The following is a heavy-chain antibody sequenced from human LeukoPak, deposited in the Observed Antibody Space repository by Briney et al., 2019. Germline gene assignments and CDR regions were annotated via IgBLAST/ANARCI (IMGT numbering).Heavy chain of an antibody. V-gene: IGHV4-59*01. Sequence: SETLSLTFTVSGGSISSYYWSWIRQPPGKGLEWIGYIYYSGSTNYNPSLKSRVTISVDTSKNQFSLKLSSVTAADTAVYYCARARTITGYFDYWGQGTLVTVSS. J-gene: IGHJ4*02. CDR1: GGSISSYY. CDR3: ARARTITGYFDY. CDR2: IYYSGST. D-gene: IGHD5-24*01.